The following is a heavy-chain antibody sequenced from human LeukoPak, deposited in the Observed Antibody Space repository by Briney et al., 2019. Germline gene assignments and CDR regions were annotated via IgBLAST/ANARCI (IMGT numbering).Heavy chain of an antibody. CDR1: GVSINNYY. V-gene: IGHV4-59*01. Sequence: SETLSLTCTVSGVSINNYYWSWIRQPPGKGLEWIGYIYYSGSTNYNPSLKSRVTISVDTSKNRFSLKLSSVTAADTAVYYCARDGAAAGNWFDPWGQGTLVTVSS. CDR2: IYYSGST. D-gene: IGHD6-13*01. CDR3: ARDGAAAGNWFDP. J-gene: IGHJ5*02.